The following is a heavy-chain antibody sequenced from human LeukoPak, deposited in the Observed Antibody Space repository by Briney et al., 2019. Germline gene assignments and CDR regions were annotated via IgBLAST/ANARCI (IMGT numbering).Heavy chain of an antibody. CDR1: GYSFATYW. CDR3: ARRGYCGGDCYSDY. D-gene: IGHD2-21*01. Sequence: PEESLKISCKGSGYSFATYWIGWVRQMPGKGLEWMGIIYPGDSDTRYSPSFQGQVTISADKSISTAFLQWSSLKASGTAMYYCARRGYCGGDCYSDYWGQGTLVTVSS. CDR2: IYPGDSDT. J-gene: IGHJ4*02. V-gene: IGHV5-51*01.